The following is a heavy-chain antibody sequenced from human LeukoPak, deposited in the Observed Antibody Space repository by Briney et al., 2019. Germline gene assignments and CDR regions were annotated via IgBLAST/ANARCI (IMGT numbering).Heavy chain of an antibody. J-gene: IGHJ4*02. CDR3: ATDEVVGAPRPLDY. CDR1: GYTFTNFD. V-gene: IGHV1-2*02. CDR2: INPNSGAT. D-gene: IGHD2-15*01. Sequence: ASVKVSCKASGYTFTNFDINWVRQATGQGLEWMGWINPNSGATASAQKFQGRVTMTRDTSISTAYMELSRLRSDDTAVYYCATDEVVGAPRPLDYWGQGTLVTVSS.